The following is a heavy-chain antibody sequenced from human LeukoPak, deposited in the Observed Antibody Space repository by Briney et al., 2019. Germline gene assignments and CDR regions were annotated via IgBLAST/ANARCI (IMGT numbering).Heavy chain of an antibody. Sequence: PSETLSLTCAVSGYSISSGFYWGWIRQPPGKGLEWLGTIHHSTTTYYNPSLKSRVTISVDTSKNHFSLKLTSVTAADTAVYYCARLSVAWESIADFDYWGQGTLVIVSS. CDR1: GYSISSGFY. D-gene: IGHD2-21*01. J-gene: IGHJ4*02. CDR2: IHHSTTT. V-gene: IGHV4-38-2*01. CDR3: ARLSVAWESIADFDY.